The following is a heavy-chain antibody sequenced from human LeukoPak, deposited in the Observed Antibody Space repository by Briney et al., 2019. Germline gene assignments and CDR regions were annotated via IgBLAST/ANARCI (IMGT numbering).Heavy chain of an antibody. CDR1: GGSFSGYY. D-gene: IGHD3-16*01. Sequence: SETLSLTCAVYGGSFSGYYWSWIRQHPGKGLEWIGEINHSGSTNYNPSLKSRVTISVDTSKNQLSLKLSSVTAADTAVYYCARKRLGFLRIGWFDPWGQGTLVTVSS. CDR2: INHSGST. CDR3: ARKRLGFLRIGWFDP. V-gene: IGHV4-34*01. J-gene: IGHJ5*02.